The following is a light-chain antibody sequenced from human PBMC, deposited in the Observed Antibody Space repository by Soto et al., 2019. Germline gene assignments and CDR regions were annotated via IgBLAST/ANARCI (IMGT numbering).Light chain of an antibody. CDR2: GTS. Sequence: EIVLTQSPGTLSLSPGESATLSCRASPFIDKRYLAWYQQKPGQAPRLLIYGTSSRATGISDRFSGSGSGTDFTLTISRLEPEDFAVYYCQQYGSSFTFGPGTKVDIK. CDR1: PFIDKRY. V-gene: IGKV3-20*01. CDR3: QQYGSSFT. J-gene: IGKJ3*01.